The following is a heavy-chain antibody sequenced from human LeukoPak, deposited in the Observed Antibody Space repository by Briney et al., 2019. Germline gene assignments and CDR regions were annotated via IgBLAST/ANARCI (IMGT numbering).Heavy chain of an antibody. J-gene: IGHJ6*02. CDR1: GYTLRDYY. CDR3: ARDLRIINGLDV. V-gene: IGHV1-2*02. CDR2: LNPHSGGT. Sequence: ASVKVSCKASGYTLRDYYIYWVRQAPGQGLEWLGWLNPHSGGTNYAQKFQGRVTLTSDTSISTAYMELSPLTSDDTAIYYCARDLRIINGLDVWGQGTTVIVSS.